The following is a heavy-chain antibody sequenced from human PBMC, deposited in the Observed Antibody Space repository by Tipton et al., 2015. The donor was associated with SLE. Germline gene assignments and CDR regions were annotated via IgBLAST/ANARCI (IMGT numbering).Heavy chain of an antibody. V-gene: IGHV3-23*03. D-gene: IGHD6-19*01. CDR3: AKGLQQWHTYYFDY. CDR1: GFTFNDYA. CDR2: IYSGDGT. J-gene: IGHJ4*02. Sequence: SLRLSCAASGFTFNDYAMSWVRQAPGKGLEWVSVIYSGDGTSYADSVMGRFTISRDNSKNTLYLQMNSLRGEDTAVYFCAKGLQQWHTYYFDYWGQGNLVTVSP.